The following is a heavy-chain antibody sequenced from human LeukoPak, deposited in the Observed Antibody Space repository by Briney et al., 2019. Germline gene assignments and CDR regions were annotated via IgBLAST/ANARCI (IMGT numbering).Heavy chain of an antibody. D-gene: IGHD3-10*01. CDR1: GLTFSNAW. Sequence: GSLRLSCAASGLTFSNAWMSWVRQAPGKGLEWVSAISGSGGSTYYADSVKGRFTISRDNSKNTLYLQMNSLRAEDTAVYYCAKDPTYYFNMNNWFDPWGQGTLVTVSS. CDR2: ISGSGGST. V-gene: IGHV3-23*01. CDR3: AKDPTYYFNMNNWFDP. J-gene: IGHJ5*02.